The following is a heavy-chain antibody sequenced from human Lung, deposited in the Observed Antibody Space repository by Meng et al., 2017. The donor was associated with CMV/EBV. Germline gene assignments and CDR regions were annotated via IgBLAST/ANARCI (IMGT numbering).Heavy chain of an antibody. D-gene: IGHD1-26*01. J-gene: IGHJ4*02. CDR1: GFTFSDHY. CDR2: TKNKPNSYSK. CDR3: TGSMVGATGRPPYFFEY. V-gene: IGHV3-72*01. Sequence: GESLKISCEVSGFTFSDHYMDWVRQAPGKGLEWVGRTKNKPNSYSKEYAASVKGRFTISRDNSKNSLYLQMDSLKTEDTAVYFCTGSMVGATGRPPYFFEYWGQGKXVXVSS.